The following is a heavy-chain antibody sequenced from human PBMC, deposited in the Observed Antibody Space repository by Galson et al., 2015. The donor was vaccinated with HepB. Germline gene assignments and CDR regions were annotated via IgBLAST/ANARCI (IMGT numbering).Heavy chain of an antibody. V-gene: IGHV1-69*04. Sequence: SVKVSCKASGGTFSSYAISWVRQAPGQGLEWMGRIIPILGIANYAQKFQGRVTITADKSTSTAYMELSSLRSEDTAVYYCARDGYNIPPYYFDYWGQGTLVTVSS. D-gene: IGHD5-24*01. CDR2: IIPILGIA. CDR1: GGTFSSYA. J-gene: IGHJ4*02. CDR3: ARDGYNIPPYYFDY.